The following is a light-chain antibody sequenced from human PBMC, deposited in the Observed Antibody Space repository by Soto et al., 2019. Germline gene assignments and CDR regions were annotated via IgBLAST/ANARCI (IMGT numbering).Light chain of an antibody. CDR1: SGHSNYA. J-gene: IGLJ3*02. Sequence: QPVLTQSPSASASLGASVKLTCTLSSGHSNYAIAWHQQQPEKGPRYLMNLNSDGSHNKGDGIPDRFSGSSSGAERYLTISSLQSEDEADYYCQTWATGIRVFGGGTKLTVL. CDR2: LNSDGSH. CDR3: QTWATGIRV. V-gene: IGLV4-69*01.